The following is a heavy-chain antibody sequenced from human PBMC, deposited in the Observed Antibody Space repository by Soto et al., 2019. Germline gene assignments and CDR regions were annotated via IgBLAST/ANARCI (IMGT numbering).Heavy chain of an antibody. D-gene: IGHD2-15*01. CDR1: GGSISSGGYY. CDR2: IYYSGST. Sequence: PSETVSLTCTVSGGSISSGGYYWSWIRQHPGKGLAWIGYIYYSGSTYYNPSLKSRVTISVDTSKNQFSLKLSSVTAADTAVYYCARDRYCSGGRCYSGDNYYYGMDVWGQGTTVTVSS. CDR3: ARDRYCSGGRCYSGDNYYYGMDV. V-gene: IGHV4-31*03. J-gene: IGHJ6*02.